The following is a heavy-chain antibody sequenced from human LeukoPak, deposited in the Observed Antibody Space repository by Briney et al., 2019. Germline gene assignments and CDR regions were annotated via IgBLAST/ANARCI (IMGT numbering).Heavy chain of an antibody. CDR2: ISGSGGST. Sequence: GGSLRLSCAASGFTFSSYAMSWVRQAPGKGLEWVSAISGSGGSTYYADSVKGRFTISRDNSKNTLYLQLNSLRADDTAVYYCAKSSDRAAAGTDYWGQGTLVTVSS. CDR3: AKSSDRAAAGTDY. CDR1: GFTFSSYA. V-gene: IGHV3-23*01. D-gene: IGHD6-13*01. J-gene: IGHJ4*02.